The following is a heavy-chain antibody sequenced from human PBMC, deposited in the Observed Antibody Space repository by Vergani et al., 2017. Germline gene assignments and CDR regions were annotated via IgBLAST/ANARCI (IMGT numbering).Heavy chain of an antibody. J-gene: IGHJ4*02. CDR2: IIPIFGTA. V-gene: IGHV1-69*12. Sequence: QVQLVQSGAEVKKLGSSVKVSCKASGGTFSSYAISWVRQAPGQGLEWMGGIIPIFGTANYAQKFQGRVTNIADESTSTAYIELSSLRPEVTAVYYGARCRSVWSIYLRNEYYFAYWGQGTLVTVS. CDR3: ARCRSVWSIYLRNEYYFAY. D-gene: IGHD3-16*02. CDR1: GGTFSSYA.